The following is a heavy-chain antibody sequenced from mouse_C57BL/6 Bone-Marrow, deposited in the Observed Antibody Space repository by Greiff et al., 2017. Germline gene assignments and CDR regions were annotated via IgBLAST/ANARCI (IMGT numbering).Heavy chain of an antibody. Sequence: EVQGVESGGGLVQPKGSLKLSCAASGFTFNTYAMHWVRQAPGKGLEWVARIRSKSSNYATYYADSVKDRFTISRDDSQSMLYLQMNNLKTEDTAMYYCVRDVGNYEIYAMDYWGQGTSVTVSS. CDR2: IRSKSSNYAT. CDR1: GFTFNTYA. J-gene: IGHJ4*01. CDR3: VRDVGNYEIYAMDY. D-gene: IGHD2-1*01. V-gene: IGHV10-3*01.